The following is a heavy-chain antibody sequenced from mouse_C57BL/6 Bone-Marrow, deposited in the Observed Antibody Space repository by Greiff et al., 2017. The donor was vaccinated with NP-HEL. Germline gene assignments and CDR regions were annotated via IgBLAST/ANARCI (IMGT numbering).Heavy chain of an antibody. J-gene: IGHJ4*01. D-gene: IGHD1-1*01. CDR1: GYTFTSYG. V-gene: IGHV1-81*01. CDR3: ARGRYYYGSSCYYYAMDY. Sequence: VQLVESGAELARPGASVKLSCKASGYTFTSYGISWVKQRTGQGLEWIGEIYPRSGNTYYNEKFKGEATLTADKSSSTAYMELRSLTSEDSAVYFCARGRYYYGSSCYYYAMDYWGQGTSVTVSS. CDR2: IYPRSGNT.